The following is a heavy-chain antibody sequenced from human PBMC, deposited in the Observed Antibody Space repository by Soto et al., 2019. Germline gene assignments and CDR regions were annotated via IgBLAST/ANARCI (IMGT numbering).Heavy chain of an antibody. J-gene: IGHJ5*02. V-gene: IGHV1-18*01. CDR2: ISTYNGNT. CDR1: GYTFTDYR. CDR3: ARENGAGSYYWGTQGNWFDP. Sequence: QVQLEQSGAEVKKPGASVKVSCKASGYTFTDYRISWVRQAPGQGLEWMGWISTYNGNTKYAQKFQGRVIMTTDTSTSTAYMERRRLRSDDTAVYYCARENGAGSYYWGTQGNWFDPWGQGTLVIVSS. D-gene: IGHD3-10*01.